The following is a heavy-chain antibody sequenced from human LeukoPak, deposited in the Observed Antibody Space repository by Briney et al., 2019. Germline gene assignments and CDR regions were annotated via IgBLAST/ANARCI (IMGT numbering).Heavy chain of an antibody. V-gene: IGHV3-7*01. CDR2: IKEDGSEI. CDR1: AFTFSNYW. Sequence: PGGSLRLSCAASAFTFSNYWMSWVRQAPGKGLEWVANIKEDGSEINYVDSVKGRFTISRDNAKNSLYLQMNSLRVDDTAVYYCAREGRIMGATIDYWGQGTLVTVSS. J-gene: IGHJ4*02. CDR3: AREGRIMGATIDY. D-gene: IGHD1-26*01.